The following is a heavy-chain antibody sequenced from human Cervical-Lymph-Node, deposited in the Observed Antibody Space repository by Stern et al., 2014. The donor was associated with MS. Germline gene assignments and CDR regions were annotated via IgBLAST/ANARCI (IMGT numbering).Heavy chain of an antibody. CDR3: ARPPPRRKWDDPNYGMDV. V-gene: IGHV5-51*03. CDR1: GYTFTNNW. J-gene: IGHJ6*02. CDR2: IYPDDSDI. D-gene: IGHD1-1*01. Sequence: VQLVQSGAEVKKPGESLKISCKGSGYTFTNNWIAWVRQMPGKGLEWMGIIYPDDSDIRYSPSLQGQVTISADKSIRTASLQGSSLKAADSAVYYCARPPPRRKWDDPNYGMDVWGQGTTVTVSS.